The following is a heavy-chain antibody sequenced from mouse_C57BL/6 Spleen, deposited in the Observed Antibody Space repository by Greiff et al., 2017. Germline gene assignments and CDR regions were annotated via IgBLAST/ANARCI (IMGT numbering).Heavy chain of an antibody. V-gene: IGHV3-6*01. Sequence: EVQVVESGPGLVKPSQSLSLTCSVTGYSITSGYYWNWIRQFPGNKLEWMGYISYDGSNNYNPSLKNRISITRDTSKNQFFLKLNSVTTEDTATYYCASGTTVVEAMDYWGQGTSVTVSS. CDR1: GYSITSGYY. J-gene: IGHJ4*01. CDR2: ISYDGSN. D-gene: IGHD1-1*01. CDR3: ASGTTVVEAMDY.